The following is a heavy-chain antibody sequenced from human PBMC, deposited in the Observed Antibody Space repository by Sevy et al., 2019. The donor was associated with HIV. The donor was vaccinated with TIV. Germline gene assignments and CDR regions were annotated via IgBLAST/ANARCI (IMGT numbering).Heavy chain of an antibody. J-gene: IGHJ4*02. D-gene: IGHD6-13*01. Sequence: GGSLRLSCAASGFTFSDHYIEGVRQAPGKGLEWVGRIRNKADSYTTDYAVSVKGRFTISRDDSKNSLYLLMNSLKTEETAVYYCATQEGIAAAGRVFDYWGQGTLVTVSS. V-gene: IGHV3-72*01. CDR1: GFTFSDHY. CDR2: IRNKADSYTT. CDR3: ATQEGIAAAGRVFDY.